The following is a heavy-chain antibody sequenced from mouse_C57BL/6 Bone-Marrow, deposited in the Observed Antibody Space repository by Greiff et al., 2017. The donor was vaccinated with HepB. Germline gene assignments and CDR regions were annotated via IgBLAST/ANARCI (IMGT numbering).Heavy chain of an antibody. CDR2: IDPEDGET. CDR3: AVTTVVDYWYFDV. J-gene: IGHJ1*03. CDR1: GFNIKDYY. D-gene: IGHD1-1*01. V-gene: IGHV14-2*01. Sequence: EVQLQQSGAELVKPGASVKLSCTASGFNIKDYYMHWVKQRTEQGLEGIGRIDPEDGETKYAPKLQGKATITADTTSNTAYLQLSSLTSEDTAVYYCAVTTVVDYWYFDVWGTGTTVTVSS.